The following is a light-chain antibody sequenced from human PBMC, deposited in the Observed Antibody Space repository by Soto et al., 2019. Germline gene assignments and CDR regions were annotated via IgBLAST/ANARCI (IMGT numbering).Light chain of an antibody. CDR3: QQYSRYSIT. CDR1: QSVSYW. V-gene: IGKV1-5*03. J-gene: IGKJ4*01. CDR2: KAS. Sequence: DIQMTQSPSTLSASVGDRVTITCRASQSVSYWLAWYQQKPGKVPTVLFYKASTLESGVPARFSGSGSGTEFTLTISSLQPDDFATYYCQQYSRYSITFGGGTKVEIK.